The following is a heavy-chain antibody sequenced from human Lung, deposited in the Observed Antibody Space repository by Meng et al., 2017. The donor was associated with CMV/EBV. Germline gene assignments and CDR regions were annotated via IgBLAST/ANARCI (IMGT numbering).Heavy chain of an antibody. CDR3: AKAVFGVVIDY. CDR1: GFTLKYYG. Sequence: GESLKISCAASGFTLKYYGMHWVRQAPGKGLEWVAFIHFDGSNGHYADSVTGRFTISRDNPKNMLYLEMNSLRVEDTAVYYCAKAVFGVVIDYWGQGTLVTVSS. J-gene: IGHJ4*02. D-gene: IGHD3-3*01. CDR2: IHFDGSNG. V-gene: IGHV3-30*02.